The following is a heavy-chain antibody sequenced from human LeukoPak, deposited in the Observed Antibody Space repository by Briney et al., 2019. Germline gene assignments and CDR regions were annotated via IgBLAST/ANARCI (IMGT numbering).Heavy chain of an antibody. V-gene: IGHV1-18*01. CDR1: GYTFTSYG. D-gene: IGHD5-18*01. Sequence: ASVKVSCKASGYTFTSYGISSVRQAPGQGLEWMGWISAYNGNTNYAQKLQGRVTMTTDTSTSTAYMELRSLRSDDTAVYYCARDRAVGGYSYGYDYWGQGTLVTVSS. CDR3: ARDRAVGGYSYGYDY. J-gene: IGHJ4*02. CDR2: ISAYNGNT.